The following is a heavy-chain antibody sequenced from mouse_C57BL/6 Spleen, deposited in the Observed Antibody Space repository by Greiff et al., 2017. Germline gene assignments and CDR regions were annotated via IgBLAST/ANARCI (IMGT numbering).Heavy chain of an antibody. D-gene: IGHD1-1*01. CDR3: ASYYGGSCDY. Sequence: QVQLQQSGAELVKPGASVKLSCKASGYAFSGYWMNWVKQRPGKGLEWIGQIYPGDGNTNYTGKFKGQATLTADKSSNTAYLQLSSLTSEDSAVYFCASYYGGSCDYWGQGTTLTVSS. CDR2: IYPGDGNT. V-gene: IGHV1-80*01. J-gene: IGHJ2*01. CDR1: GYAFSGYW.